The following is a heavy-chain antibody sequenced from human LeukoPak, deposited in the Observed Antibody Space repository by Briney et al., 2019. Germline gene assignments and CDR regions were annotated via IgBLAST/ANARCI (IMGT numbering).Heavy chain of an antibody. CDR2: ISYIGST. D-gene: IGHD4-17*01. V-gene: IGHV4-59*01. Sequence: PSETLSLTCTVSGGSINSYYWSWIRQPAGKGLEWIGYISYIGSTNYNPSLKSRVTISIDTSRNQFSLRLSSVTAADTAVYYCARDLVTVTKGFDIWGQGTMVSVSS. J-gene: IGHJ3*02. CDR1: GGSINSYY. CDR3: ARDLVTVTKGFDI.